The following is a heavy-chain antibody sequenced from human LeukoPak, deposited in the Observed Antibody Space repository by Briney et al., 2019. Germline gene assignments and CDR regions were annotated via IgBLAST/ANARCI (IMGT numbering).Heavy chain of an antibody. CDR1: GYTFTDHY. J-gene: IGHJ4*02. D-gene: IGHD1-14*01. CDR3: ARIITSTWYNEFDC. CDR2: INPNGGGT. V-gene: IGHV1-2*02. Sequence: ASVKVSCKASGYTFTDHYLHWLRQAPGQGLEYLGWINPNGGGTNFPQKFQGRVTLTIDTSVNTGYMEITKLTSDDTAVYYCARIITSTWYNEFDCWGQGTLVTVSS.